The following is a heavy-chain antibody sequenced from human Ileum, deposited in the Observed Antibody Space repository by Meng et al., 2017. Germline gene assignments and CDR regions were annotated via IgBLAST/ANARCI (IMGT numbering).Heavy chain of an antibody. CDR2: ISYDGSNL. CDR1: GFTISSHA. CDR3: ARAPDYGDFKYYFDY. Sequence: QGQLVEAGGGLVQPGKSLRLSCEASGFTISSHAMHWVRQAPGKGLEWVAVISYDGSNLYYGDSVKGRFTISRDNSRNTLYLQMNSLRPEDTAVFYCARAPDYGDFKYYFDYWGQGILVTVSS. J-gene: IGHJ4*02. D-gene: IGHD4-17*01. V-gene: IGHV3-30*01.